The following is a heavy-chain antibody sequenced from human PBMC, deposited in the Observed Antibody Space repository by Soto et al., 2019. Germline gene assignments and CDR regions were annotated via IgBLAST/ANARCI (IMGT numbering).Heavy chain of an antibody. V-gene: IGHV3-30*03. CDR1: GFTFSSYG. CDR2: ISYDGSRTI. CDR3: ARDPYDTGASDHY. D-gene: IGHD2-8*02. J-gene: IGHJ4*02. Sequence: GGSLRLSCAASGFTFSSYGMHWVRQAPGKGLEWVAIISYDGSRTIFYADSVNGRFTISRDNAKNSLYLQMNSLRAEDTAVYYCARDPYDTGASDHYWGRGTLVTVSS.